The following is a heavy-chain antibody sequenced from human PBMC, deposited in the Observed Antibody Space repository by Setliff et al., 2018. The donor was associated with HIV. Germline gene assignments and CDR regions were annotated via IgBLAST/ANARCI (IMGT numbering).Heavy chain of an antibody. CDR2: IYHSGST. V-gene: IGHV4-38-2*01. D-gene: IGHD2-21*01. CDR1: GYSISSGYY. J-gene: IGHJ5*02. CDR3: ARSYCGADCSLVADTTWFDP. Sequence: SETLSLTCAVSGYSISSGYYWGWIRQPPGKGLEWIGSIYHSGSTYYNPSLKSRLTISLDTSKNQLSLKLSSVTAADSAMYYCARSYCGADCSLVADTTWFDPWGQGTLVTVSS.